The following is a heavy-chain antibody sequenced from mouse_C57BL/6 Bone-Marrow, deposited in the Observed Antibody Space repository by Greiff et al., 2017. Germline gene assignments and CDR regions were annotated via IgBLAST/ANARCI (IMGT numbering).Heavy chain of an antibody. CDR2: IYPGDGDT. V-gene: IGHV1-82*01. Sequence: VKVVESGPELVKPGASVKISCKASGYAFSSSWMNWVTQRPGKGLEWIGRIYPGDGDTKYNGKFKGKATLSADKSSSTAYMQLSSLTSEDCAVYFGARDYGSSYWYFDVWGTGTTVTVSS. CDR3: ARDYGSSYWYFDV. D-gene: IGHD1-1*01. CDR1: GYAFSSSW. J-gene: IGHJ1*03.